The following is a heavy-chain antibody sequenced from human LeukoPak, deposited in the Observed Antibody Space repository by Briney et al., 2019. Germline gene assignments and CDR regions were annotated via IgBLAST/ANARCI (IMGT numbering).Heavy chain of an antibody. J-gene: IGHJ5*02. CDR1: GFTFSSYA. D-gene: IGHD2-15*01. CDR2: ISGSGGST. CDR3: ALSRVVVAAEEVKSWFDP. V-gene: IGHV3-23*01. Sequence: GGSLCLTCAASGFTFSSYAMSWVSQAPGKGLEWVSAISGSGGSTYYADSVKGRFTISRDNSKNTLYLQMNSLRAEDTAVYYCALSRVVVAAEEVKSWFDPRGSGTRGSVSS.